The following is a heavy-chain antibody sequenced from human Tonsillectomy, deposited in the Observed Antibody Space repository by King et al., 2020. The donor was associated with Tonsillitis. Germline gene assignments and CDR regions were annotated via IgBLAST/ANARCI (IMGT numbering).Heavy chain of an antibody. CDR2: ISYDGSTK. CDR3: AIQHYYDSSGYYGPPLFDY. V-gene: IGHV3-30-3*01. Sequence: VQLVESGGGVVQPGRSLRLSCAASGFTFSSYAMHWVRQVPGKGLQWVAFISYDGSTKYYAASLKGRFTISGDNSKNTQYLQMNSLRAEDTAVYYCAIQHYYDSSGYYGPPLFDYWGQGTLVTVSS. J-gene: IGHJ4*02. D-gene: IGHD3-22*01. CDR1: GFTFSSYA.